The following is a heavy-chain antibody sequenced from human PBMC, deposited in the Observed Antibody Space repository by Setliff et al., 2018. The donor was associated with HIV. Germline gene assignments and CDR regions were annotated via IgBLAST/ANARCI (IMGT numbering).Heavy chain of an antibody. CDR2: IGSSNHGI. Sequence: PGGSLRLSCAASGFNFKTYSMTWVRQAPGKGLDWVAHIGSSNHGIHYTASVKGRFTISKDNSKNTLYLQMSSLRDEDTAVYYCAKVFAYGVDGFDIWGQGTMVTVSS. D-gene: IGHD4-17*01. J-gene: IGHJ3*02. V-gene: IGHV3-48*02. CDR3: AKVFAYGVDGFDI. CDR1: GFNFKTYS.